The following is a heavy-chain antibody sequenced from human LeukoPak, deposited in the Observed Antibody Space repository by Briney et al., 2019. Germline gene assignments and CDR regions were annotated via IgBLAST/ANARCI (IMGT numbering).Heavy chain of an antibody. Sequence: GESLKISCKGSGYNFTNYWIHWVHQMPGKGLEWMGIIYLGDSDTGYSPSFQGQVTLSVDKSISTAYLQWSSLKASDTAIFYCARQDASGSFDYWGQGTLVTVSS. CDR1: GYNFTNYW. CDR2: IYLGDSDT. D-gene: IGHD3-10*01. V-gene: IGHV5-51*07. J-gene: IGHJ4*02. CDR3: ARQDASGSFDY.